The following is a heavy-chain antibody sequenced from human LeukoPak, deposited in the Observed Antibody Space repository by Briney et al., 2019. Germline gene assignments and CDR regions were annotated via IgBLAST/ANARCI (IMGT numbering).Heavy chain of an antibody. CDR1: GGSISSYY. D-gene: IGHD6-13*01. CDR2: IYYSGST. Sequence: PSETLSLTCTVSGGSISSYYWSWIRQPPGKGLEWIGYIYYSGSTNYNPSLKSRVTISVDTSKNQFSLKLSSVTAADTAVYYCATVDFDAAGSAFHIWGQGTMVTVSS. J-gene: IGHJ3*02. CDR3: ATVDFDAAGSAFHI. V-gene: IGHV4-59*12.